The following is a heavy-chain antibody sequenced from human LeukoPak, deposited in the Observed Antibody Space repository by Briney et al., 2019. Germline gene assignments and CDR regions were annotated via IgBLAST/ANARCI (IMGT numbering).Heavy chain of an antibody. V-gene: IGHV3-23*01. CDR1: GGSFSGYY. Sequence: ETLSLTCAVYGGSFSGYYWSWVRQAPGKGLEWVSGISGNGVTTYYADSVMGRFTISRDNSKNMLYLQMNSLRAEDTAVYYCAKKGVYYSYHMDVWGTGTTVTISS. CDR3: AKKGVYYSYHMDV. D-gene: IGHD3-16*01. J-gene: IGHJ6*03. CDR2: ISGNGVTT.